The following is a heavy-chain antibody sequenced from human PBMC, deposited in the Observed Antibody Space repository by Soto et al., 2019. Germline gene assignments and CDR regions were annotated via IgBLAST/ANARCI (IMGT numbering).Heavy chain of an antibody. Sequence: SVKVSCKASGFTFTSSAVQWVRQARGQRLEWIGWIVVGSGNTNYAQKFQERVTITRDMSTSTAYMELSSLRSEDTAVYYCAAGVSREDYFDYWGQGTLVTVSS. CDR1: GFTFTSSA. J-gene: IGHJ4*02. D-gene: IGHD1-26*01. V-gene: IGHV1-58*01. CDR2: IVVGSGNT. CDR3: AAGVSREDYFDY.